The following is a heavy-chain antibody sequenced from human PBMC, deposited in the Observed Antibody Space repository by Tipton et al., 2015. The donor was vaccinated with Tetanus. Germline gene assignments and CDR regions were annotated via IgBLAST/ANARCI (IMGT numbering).Heavy chain of an antibody. CDR2: MNPNSGYT. CDR3: ARLTTNYCSGGSCLFTDY. V-gene: IGHV1-8*01. Sequence: QMQLVQSGAEVKKPGASVKVSCKASGYTFTSYDINWVRQATGQGLEWMGWMNPNSGYTGYAQKFQGRVTMTRNTSISTAYMELSSLRSEDTAVYYCARLTTNYCSGGSCLFTDYWGQGTLVTVSP. CDR1: GYTFTSYD. J-gene: IGHJ4*02. D-gene: IGHD2-15*01.